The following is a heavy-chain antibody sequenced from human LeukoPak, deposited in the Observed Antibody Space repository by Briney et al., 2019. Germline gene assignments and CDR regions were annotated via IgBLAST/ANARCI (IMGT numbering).Heavy chain of an antibody. Sequence: ASVKVSCKASGYTFTSYGISWVRQAPGQGLEWMGWISAYNVNTTYAQKLQGRVTMTTDTSTSTAYMELRSLRSDDTAVYYCARSTYYYDSSGYYPLYYFDYWGQGTLVTVSS. CDR2: ISAYNVNT. CDR1: GYTFTSYG. V-gene: IGHV1-18*01. J-gene: IGHJ4*02. CDR3: ARSTYYYDSSGYYPLYYFDY. D-gene: IGHD3-22*01.